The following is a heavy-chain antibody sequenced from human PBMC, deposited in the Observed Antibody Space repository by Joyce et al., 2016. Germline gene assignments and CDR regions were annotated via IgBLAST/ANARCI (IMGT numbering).Heavy chain of an antibody. CDR1: GFSMTTTEMC. CDR3: ARVRGGHRKGYADY. CDR2: SDWDGDT. V-gene: IGHV2-70*15. Sequence: QVTLRESGPALVKPTQTLTLTCPFSGFSMTTTEMCVIWIRQPPGKALEWLARSDWDGDTYYRTSLQTRLTISKETSKNQVVLTMTNMDPVDTASYYCARVRGGHRKGYADYWGQGTLVVVSS. D-gene: IGHD3-10*01. J-gene: IGHJ4*02.